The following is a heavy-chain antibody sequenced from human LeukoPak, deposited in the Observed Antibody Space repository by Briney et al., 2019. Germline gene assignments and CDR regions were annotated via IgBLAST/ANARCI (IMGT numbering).Heavy chain of an antibody. J-gene: IGHJ4*02. CDR1: GFTFSSYS. Sequence: GSLRLSCAASGFTFSSYSMNWVRQAPGKGLEWVSYISSSSSTIYYADSVKGRFTISRDNAKNSLYLQMNGLGAEDTAVYYCARELNGYGYYFFDYWGPGTLVTVSS. D-gene: IGHD3-16*01. CDR3: ARELNGYGYYFFDY. V-gene: IGHV3-48*04. CDR2: ISSSSSTI.